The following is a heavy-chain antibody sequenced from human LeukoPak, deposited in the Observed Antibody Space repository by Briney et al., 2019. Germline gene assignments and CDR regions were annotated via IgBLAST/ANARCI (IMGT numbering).Heavy chain of an antibody. CDR2: ISSSGSTL. V-gene: IGHV3-11*01. CDR3: TTAVLVRGALCDY. J-gene: IGHJ4*02. D-gene: IGHD3-10*01. Sequence: GGSLRLSCAASGFTFSDYYMSWIRQAPGKGLEWVSYISSSGSTLYYADSVKGRFTISRDNAKNSLYLQMNSLRAEDTAVYYCTTAVLVRGALCDYWGQGTLVTVSS. CDR1: GFTFSDYY.